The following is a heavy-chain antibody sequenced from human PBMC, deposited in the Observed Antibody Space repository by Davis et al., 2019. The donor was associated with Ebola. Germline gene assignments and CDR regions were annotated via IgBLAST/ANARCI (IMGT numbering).Heavy chain of an antibody. Sequence: AASVKVSCKASGYTFTNYYMHWVRQAPGQGLEWVGRINPNSGSTNYAQKLQGRVTMTTDTSTSTAYMELRSLRSDDTAVYYCARLPESSWVDGMDVWGQGTTVTVSS. J-gene: IGHJ6*02. D-gene: IGHD1-14*01. CDR2: INPNSGST. V-gene: IGHV1-2*06. CDR1: GYTFTNYY. CDR3: ARLPESSWVDGMDV.